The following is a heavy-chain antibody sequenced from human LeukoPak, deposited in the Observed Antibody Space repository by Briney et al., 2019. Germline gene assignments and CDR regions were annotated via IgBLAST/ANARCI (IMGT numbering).Heavy chain of an antibody. D-gene: IGHD5-24*01. Sequence: GASVKVSCKASGDTFSTYAFSWARQAPGQGLDWMGGIIPIFGTPNYSQKFQGRFTITTDESTSTAFMELTSLTSEDTAVYYCARGRKSQVVLNGYDPWGQGTLVTVPS. J-gene: IGHJ5*02. CDR3: ARGRKSQVVLNGYDP. V-gene: IGHV1-69*05. CDR2: IIPIFGTP. CDR1: GDTFSTYA.